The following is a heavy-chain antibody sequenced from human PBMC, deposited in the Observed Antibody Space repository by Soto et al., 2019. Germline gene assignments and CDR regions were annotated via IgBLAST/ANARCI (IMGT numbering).Heavy chain of an antibody. CDR3: ARGVSAGVDY. J-gene: IGHJ4*02. Sequence: GASVKVSCKASGYSFTSLDINWVRQTAGQGLEWMGWMEPSTGKTGYAQKFQGRVTMTRDTSINTAYMELTTLTSDDTACYYCARGVSAGVDYWGQGTLVTVSS. V-gene: IGHV1-8*01. CDR2: MEPSTGKT. CDR1: GYSFTSLD. D-gene: IGHD1-26*01.